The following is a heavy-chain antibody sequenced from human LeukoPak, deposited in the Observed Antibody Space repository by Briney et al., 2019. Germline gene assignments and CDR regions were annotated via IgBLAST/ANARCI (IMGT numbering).Heavy chain of an antibody. CDR3: VKDYYYYDSNGYYVNDGFHI. D-gene: IGHD3-22*01. J-gene: IGHJ3*02. CDR2: FYTSGST. CDR1: GASIRDYY. Sequence: SETLTLTCSVSGASIRDYYWNWIRQPAGKGLEWIGRFYTSGSTNYNPSLRGRATMSVDTSKNQLSLKVTPVTAADTAVYYCVKDYYYYDSNGYYVNDGFHIWGQGTMVIVSP. V-gene: IGHV4-4*07.